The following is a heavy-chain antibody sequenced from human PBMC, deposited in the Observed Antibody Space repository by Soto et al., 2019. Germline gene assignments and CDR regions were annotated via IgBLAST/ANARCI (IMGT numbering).Heavy chain of an antibody. Sequence: XETLSLTFAVSGVSINTGPYYWGWIRQPPGKGLEWIGSISYSGGTHDNPSLKSRLTMSVDTSKNQFSLSLSAVTAADTAVYYCARHGGNDSGYPRYFDDWGQGYLVTVSS. D-gene: IGHD3-9*01. CDR2: ISYSGGT. J-gene: IGHJ4*02. CDR1: GVSINTGPYY. V-gene: IGHV4-39*01. CDR3: ARHGGNDSGYPRYFDD.